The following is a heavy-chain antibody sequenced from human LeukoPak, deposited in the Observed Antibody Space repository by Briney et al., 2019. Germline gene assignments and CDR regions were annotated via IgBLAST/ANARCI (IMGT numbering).Heavy chain of an antibody. CDR2: ISSSGSTI. D-gene: IGHD3-16*02. CDR3: ARDDYVWGSYR. Sequence: GGSLRLSCAASGFTFSSYEMNWVRQAPGKGLEWVSYISSSGSTIYYADSVKGRFTISRDNAKNSLYLQMNSLRAEDTAVYYCARDDYVWGSYRWGQGTLVTVSS. CDR1: GFTFSSYE. V-gene: IGHV3-48*03. J-gene: IGHJ4*02.